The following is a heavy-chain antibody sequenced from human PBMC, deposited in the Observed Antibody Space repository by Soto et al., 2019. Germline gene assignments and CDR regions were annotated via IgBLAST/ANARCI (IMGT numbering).Heavy chain of an antibody. Sequence: KPSETLSLTRTVSGGSISGYYWTWIRQPAGKGLEWIGRKHTSGTTNYNPSLKSRVTMSIDTSTNQFSLNLSSVTAADTAVYYCARGGEFYVLDVWGQGTTVTVSS. V-gene: IGHV4-4*07. CDR3: ARGGEFYVLDV. CDR2: KHTSGTT. CDR1: GGSISGYY. J-gene: IGHJ6*02. D-gene: IGHD3-16*01.